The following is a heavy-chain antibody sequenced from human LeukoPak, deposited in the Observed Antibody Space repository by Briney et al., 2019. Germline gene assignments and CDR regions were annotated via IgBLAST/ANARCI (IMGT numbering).Heavy chain of an antibody. CDR1: GFTFDDYA. J-gene: IGHJ4*02. CDR3: AKGRYGSVPLHAYFDS. CDR2: ISWNSGSI. D-gene: IGHD3-10*01. V-gene: IGHV3-9*03. Sequence: GGSLRLSCAASGFTFDDYAMHWVRQAPGKGLEWVSGISWNSGSIVYADSVKGRFTISRDNAKNSLYLQMNSLRAEDMALYYCAKGRYGSVPLHAYFDSWGQGTLVTVSS.